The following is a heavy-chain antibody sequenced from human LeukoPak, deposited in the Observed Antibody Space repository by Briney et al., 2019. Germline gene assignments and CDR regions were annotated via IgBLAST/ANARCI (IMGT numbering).Heavy chain of an antibody. J-gene: IGHJ3*02. D-gene: IGHD1-26*01. CDR1: GGSISSGSYY. V-gene: IGHV4-61*02. Sequence: SQTLSVTCTLSGGSISSGSYYWSWIRQPAGKGLEWIGRIYTSGSTNYNPSLKSRVTISVDTSKNQFSLKLSSVTAADTAVYYCARHIGGSYYSYAFDIWGQGTMVTVSS. CDR3: ARHIGGSYYSYAFDI. CDR2: IYTSGST.